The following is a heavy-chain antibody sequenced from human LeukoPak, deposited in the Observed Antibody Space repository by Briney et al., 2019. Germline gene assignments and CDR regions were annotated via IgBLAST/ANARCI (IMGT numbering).Heavy chain of an antibody. CDR2: IHYSGST. V-gene: IGHV4-61*01. J-gene: IGHJ4*02. Sequence: SETLSLTCTVSGGSVSSGSCYWSWIRQPPGRGLEWIGYIHYSGSTNYNPSLKSRVTISVDTSKNQFSLKLSSVTAADTAVYYCASDYGDYVFDYWGQGTLVTVSS. D-gene: IGHD4-17*01. CDR1: GGSVSSGSCY. CDR3: ASDYGDYVFDY.